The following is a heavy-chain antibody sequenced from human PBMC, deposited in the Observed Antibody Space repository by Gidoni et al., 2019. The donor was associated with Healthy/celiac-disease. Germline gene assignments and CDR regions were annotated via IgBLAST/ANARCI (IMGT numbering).Heavy chain of an antibody. V-gene: IGHV3-9*01. Sequence: EVQLVESGGGLVQPGRSLRLSCAASGFTFDAYAMHWVRQAPGKGLEWVSGISWNSGSIGYADSVKGRFTISRDNAKNSLYLQMNSLRAEDTALYYCAKDISTNELLWFGERVGGMDVWGQGTTVTVSS. J-gene: IGHJ6*02. D-gene: IGHD3-10*01. CDR2: ISWNSGSI. CDR3: AKDISTNELLWFGERVGGMDV. CDR1: GFTFDAYA.